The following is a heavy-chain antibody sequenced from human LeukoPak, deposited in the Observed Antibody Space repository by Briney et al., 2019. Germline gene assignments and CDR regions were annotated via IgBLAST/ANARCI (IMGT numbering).Heavy chain of an antibody. CDR2: IKSKPDGGAT. Sequence: GRSLRLSCAASGFTFSSYAMHWVRQAPGKGLEWVARIKSKPDGGATDYAVPVKGRFTISRDDSENTLYLQMNSLRAEDTAVYYCASYYDFWSGYYHIDYWGQGTLVTVSS. J-gene: IGHJ4*02. V-gene: IGHV3-15*01. CDR1: GFTFSSYA. CDR3: ASYYDFWSGYYHIDY. D-gene: IGHD3-3*01.